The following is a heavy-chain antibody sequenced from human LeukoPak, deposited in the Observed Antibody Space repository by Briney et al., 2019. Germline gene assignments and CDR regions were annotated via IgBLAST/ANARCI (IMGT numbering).Heavy chain of an antibody. J-gene: IGHJ4*02. CDR2: MNPNSGNT. CDR3: ARVDASSFGSGKICRH. D-gene: IGHD3-10*01. V-gene: IGHV1-8*01. CDR1: GYTFTSYD. Sequence: GASVKVSCKASGYTFTSYDINWVRQATGQGLEWMGWMNPNSGNTGYAQKFQGRVTMTRNTSISTAYMELSSLRSEDAAVYYCARVDASSFGSGKICRHCGQGTLVTVSS.